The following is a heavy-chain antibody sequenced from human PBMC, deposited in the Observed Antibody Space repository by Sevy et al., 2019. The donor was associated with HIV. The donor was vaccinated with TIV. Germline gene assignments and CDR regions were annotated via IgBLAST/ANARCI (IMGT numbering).Heavy chain of an antibody. D-gene: IGHD6-13*01. CDR1: GFSFSDHY. CDR2: IRNKADSYTT. Sequence: GGSLRLSCAASGFSFSDHYMEGVRQAPGKGLEWVGRIRNKADSYTTEDAASVKGRFTISRDDSKNSLYLLMNSLKTEDTAVYYCATHAGIAAAGRVFDYWGQGTLVTVSS. CDR3: ATHAGIAAAGRVFDY. J-gene: IGHJ4*02. V-gene: IGHV3-72*01.